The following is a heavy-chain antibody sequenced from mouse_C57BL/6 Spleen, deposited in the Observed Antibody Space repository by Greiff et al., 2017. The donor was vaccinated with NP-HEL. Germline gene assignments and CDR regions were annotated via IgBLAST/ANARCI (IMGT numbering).Heavy chain of an antibody. CDR3: ARFGQGTYFDY. CDR2: INPSSGYT. CDR1: GYTFTSYT. Sequence: VQLQQSGAELARPGASVTMSCKASGYTFTSYTMHWVKQRPGQGLEWIGYINPSSGYTKYNQKFKDKATLTADKSSSTAYMQLSSLTSEDSAVYYCARFGQGTYFDYWGQGTTLTVSS. J-gene: IGHJ2*01. V-gene: IGHV1-4*01.